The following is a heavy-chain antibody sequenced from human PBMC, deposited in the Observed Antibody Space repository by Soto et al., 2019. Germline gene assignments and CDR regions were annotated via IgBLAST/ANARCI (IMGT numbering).Heavy chain of an antibody. CDR1: GYSFTNYG. V-gene: IGHV1-18*01. Sequence: QDQLVQSGVEVKKPGASVKVSCKASGYSFTNYGITWVRQAPGQGFEWMGWISAYNGNTNYAQKFQGGVTLTTDASTMTAFLELRSGRSDDTAVYYCARDRGVSPPVAGNTHYYYYMDVWGKGTTVTVSS. J-gene: IGHJ6*03. CDR2: ISAYNGNT. D-gene: IGHD6-19*01. CDR3: ARDRGVSPPVAGNTHYYYYMDV.